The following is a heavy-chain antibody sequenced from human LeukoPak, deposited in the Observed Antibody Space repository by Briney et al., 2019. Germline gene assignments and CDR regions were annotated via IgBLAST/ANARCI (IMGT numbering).Heavy chain of an antibody. V-gene: IGHV3-20*01. CDR1: GFTFSDYY. D-gene: IGHD6-13*01. CDR3: ARMMADSSSSEEDAFDI. Sequence: GGSLRLSCAASGFTFSDYYMSWVRQAPGKGLEWVSGINWNGGSTGYADSVKGRFTISRDNAKNSLYLQMNSLRAEDTALYHCARMMADSSSSEEDAFDIWGQGTMVTVSS. J-gene: IGHJ3*02. CDR2: INWNGGST.